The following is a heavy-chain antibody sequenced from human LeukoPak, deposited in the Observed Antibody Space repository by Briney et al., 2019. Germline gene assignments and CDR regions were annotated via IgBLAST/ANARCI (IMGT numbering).Heavy chain of an antibody. V-gene: IGHV3-48*03. CDR3: ARAHYYDSSGFSHFQH. CDR2: ISSSGSTI. Sequence: GGSLRLSCAAPGFTFSSYEMNWVRQAPGKGLEWVSYISSSGSTIYYADSVKGRFTISRDNAKNSLYLQMNSLRAEDTAVYYCARAHYYDSSGFSHFQHWGQGTLVTVSS. D-gene: IGHD3-22*01. J-gene: IGHJ1*01. CDR1: GFTFSSYE.